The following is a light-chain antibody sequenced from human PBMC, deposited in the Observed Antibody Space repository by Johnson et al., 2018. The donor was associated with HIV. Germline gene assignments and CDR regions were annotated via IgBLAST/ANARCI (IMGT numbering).Light chain of an antibody. J-gene: IGLJ1*01. CDR2: DNN. V-gene: IGLV1-51*01. CDR1: SSNIGNNY. CDR3: GTWDSSLSASV. Sequence: QSVLTQPPSVSAAPGQKVTISCSGSSSNIGNNYVSWYQQLPGTAPKLLIYDNNKRPSGIPDRFSRSKSGTSATLGITGLQTGDEADYDCGTWDSSLSASVFGTGTKITVL.